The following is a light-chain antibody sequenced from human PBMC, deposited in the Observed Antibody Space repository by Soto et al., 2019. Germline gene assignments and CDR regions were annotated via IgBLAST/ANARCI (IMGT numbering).Light chain of an antibody. CDR2: DAF. CDR1: QTIDNY. Sequence: EIVLTQSPATLSLSPGERATLSCRASQTIDNYLHWYQQKPGQAPRLLIYDAFYRAAGVQARFSDVGSGTDSALPISSLDPEDLAFYYCQQRKNWPLTFGGGTRVEI. CDR3: QQRKNWPLT. J-gene: IGKJ4*01. V-gene: IGKV3-11*01.